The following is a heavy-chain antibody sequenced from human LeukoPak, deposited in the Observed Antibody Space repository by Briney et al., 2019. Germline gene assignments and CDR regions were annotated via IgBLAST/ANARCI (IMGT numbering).Heavy chain of an antibody. D-gene: IGHD6-19*01. CDR2: INHSGST. CDR3: ASSSVAGTYY. J-gene: IGHJ4*02. V-gene: IGHV4-34*01. CDR1: GGSFSGYY. Sequence: SETLSLTCAVYGGSFSGYYWSWIRQPPGKGLEWIGEINHSGSTNYNPSLKSRVTIPVDTSKNQFSLKLNSVTAADTAVYYCASSSVAGTYYWGQGTLVTVSS.